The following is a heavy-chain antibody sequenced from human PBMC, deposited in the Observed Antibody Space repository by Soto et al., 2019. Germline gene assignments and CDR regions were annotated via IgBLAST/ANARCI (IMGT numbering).Heavy chain of an antibody. CDR2: ISGSGGST. CDR3: AKDLDPRITFGGVIVNGFDY. V-gene: IGHV3-23*01. CDR1: GFTFSSYA. Sequence: PGGSLRLSCAASGFTFSSYAMSWVRQAPGKGLEWVSAISGSGGSTYYADSVKGRFTISRDNSKNTLYLQMNSLRAEDTAVYYCAKDLDPRITFGGVIVNGFDYWGQGTLVTVSS. D-gene: IGHD3-16*02. J-gene: IGHJ4*02.